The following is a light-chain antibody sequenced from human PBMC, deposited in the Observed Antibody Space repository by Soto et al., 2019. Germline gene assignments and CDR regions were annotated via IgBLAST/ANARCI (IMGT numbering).Light chain of an antibody. V-gene: IGLV1-44*01. Sequence: QSVLTQPPSASGTPGQRVTISCSGSSSNIASNTVNWYQQLPGTAPKLLIYNNNHRPSGVLDRFSGSTSGTSASLAISGLQSEDEADYYCAAWDDSLNGPLFGGGTKLTVL. CDR2: NNN. CDR1: SSNIASNT. CDR3: AAWDDSLNGPL. J-gene: IGLJ2*01.